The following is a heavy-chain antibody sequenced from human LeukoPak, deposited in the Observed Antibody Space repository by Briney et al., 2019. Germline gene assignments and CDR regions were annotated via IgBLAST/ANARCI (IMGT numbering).Heavy chain of an antibody. J-gene: IGHJ6*02. CDR3: AREGGVSMVRGVVDV. V-gene: IGHV1-2*06. CDR2: INPNSGGT. Sequence: ASVKVSCKASGYTFTGYYMHWVRQAPGQGLEWIGRINPNSGGTNYAQKFQGRVTMTRDTSISTAYMELSRLRSDDTAVYYCAREGGVSMVRGVVDVWGQGTTVTVSS. CDR1: GYTFTGYY. D-gene: IGHD3-10*01.